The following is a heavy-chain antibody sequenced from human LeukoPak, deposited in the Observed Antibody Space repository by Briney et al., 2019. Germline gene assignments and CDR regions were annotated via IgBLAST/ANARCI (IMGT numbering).Heavy chain of an antibody. V-gene: IGHV1-18*01. Sequence: ASVKVSCKASGYTFTSYGISWVRQAPGQGLEWMGWISAYNGNTNYAQKLQGRVTMTTDTSTSTAYMELRSLRSDDTAVYYCARVPQYSSSWYRAEYFQHWGQGTLVTVSS. CDR1: GYTFTSYG. CDR2: ISAYNGNT. D-gene: IGHD6-13*01. J-gene: IGHJ1*01. CDR3: ARVPQYSSSWYRAEYFQH.